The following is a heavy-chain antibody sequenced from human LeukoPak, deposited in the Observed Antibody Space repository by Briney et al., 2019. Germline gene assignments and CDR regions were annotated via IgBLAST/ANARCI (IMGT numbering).Heavy chain of an antibody. CDR3: ATLPIAVAGTFPFDY. D-gene: IGHD6-19*01. V-gene: IGHV3-21*04. CDR1: GFSLSTYS. Sequence: PGGSLRLSCAASGFSLSTYSMTWVRQAPGKGLEWVSSITSSSNYIHYADSVKGRFTISRDNSKNTLYLQMNSLRAEDTAVYYCATLPIAVAGTFPFDYWGQGTLVTVSS. J-gene: IGHJ4*02. CDR2: ITSSSNYI.